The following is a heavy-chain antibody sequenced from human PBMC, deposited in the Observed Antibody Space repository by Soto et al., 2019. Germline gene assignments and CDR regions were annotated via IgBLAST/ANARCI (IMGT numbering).Heavy chain of an antibody. Sequence: QITLKESGPTLVKPTQTLTLTCTFSGFSLSTSGVGVGWIRQPPGKALEWLALIYWDDDKRYSPSLKSRLTITKDTAKIQLVHTMPNMDPVYTATYYSVHNPYDYVCGSYRSYYFGYSGHGTLLTVSS. CDR3: VHNPYDYVCGSYRSYYFGY. V-gene: IGHV2-5*02. CDR2: IYWDDDK. J-gene: IGHJ4*01. CDR1: GFSLSTSGVG. D-gene: IGHD3-16*02.